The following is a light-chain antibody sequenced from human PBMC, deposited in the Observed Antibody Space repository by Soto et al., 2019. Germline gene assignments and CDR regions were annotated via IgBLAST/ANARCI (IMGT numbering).Light chain of an antibody. CDR2: GAS. CDR3: QQYDNWPPEYT. Sequence: ENVLTQSPGTLSLSPGERATLSCRASQSVSNNYLAWYQQKPGQAPRLLIYGASTRATGIPARFSGSGSGTEFTLTISSLQSEDFALYYCQQYDNWPPEYTFGQGTKVDIK. V-gene: IGKV3D-15*01. CDR1: QSVSNN. J-gene: IGKJ2*01.